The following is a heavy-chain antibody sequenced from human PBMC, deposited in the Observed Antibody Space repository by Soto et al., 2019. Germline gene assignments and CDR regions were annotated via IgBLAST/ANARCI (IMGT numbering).Heavy chain of an antibody. CDR2: FIPIFGTA. D-gene: IGHD2-2*01. Sequence: QVQLGQSGAEVKKPGSSVKVSCKASGGTFSSYAISWVRQAPGQGLEWMGGFIPIFGTANYAQKFQGRGTITEDDSTSTAYLELSSLRSEDTAVYYCARGVVVPAPRAYYYYGMDVWGQGTTVTVSS. V-gene: IGHV1-69*01. CDR1: GGTFSSYA. CDR3: ARGVVVPAPRAYYYYGMDV. J-gene: IGHJ6*02.